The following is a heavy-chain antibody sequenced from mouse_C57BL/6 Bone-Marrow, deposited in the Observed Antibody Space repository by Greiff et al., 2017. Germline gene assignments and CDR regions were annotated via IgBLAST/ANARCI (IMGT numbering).Heavy chain of an antibody. CDR1: GYTFTSYW. D-gene: IGHD2-5*01. CDR3: ARGISYSNYVDYAMDY. V-gene: IGHV1-55*01. J-gene: IGHJ4*01. Sequence: VQLQQPGAELVKPGASVKMSCKASGYTFTSYWITWVKQRPGQGLEWIGDIYPGSGSTNYNEKFKSKATLTVDTSSSTAYMQRSSLTSEDSAVYYCARGISYSNYVDYAMDYWGQGTSVTVSS. CDR2: IYPGSGST.